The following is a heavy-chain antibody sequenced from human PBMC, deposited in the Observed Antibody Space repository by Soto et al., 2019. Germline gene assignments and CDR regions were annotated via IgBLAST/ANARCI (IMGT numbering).Heavy chain of an antibody. CDR3: AKGPRLQKSYGMDV. J-gene: IGHJ6*02. Sequence: EVQMLESGGGLVQPGGSLRLYCAASGFTFSSYAMSWVRHAPGKGLEWVSAISGSGGSTYYADSVKGRFTISRDNSKNTLYLQMNSLRAEDTAVYYCAKGPRLQKSYGMDVWGQGTPVTVSS. D-gene: IGHD4-4*01. CDR1: GFTFSSYA. CDR2: ISGSGGST. V-gene: IGHV3-23*01.